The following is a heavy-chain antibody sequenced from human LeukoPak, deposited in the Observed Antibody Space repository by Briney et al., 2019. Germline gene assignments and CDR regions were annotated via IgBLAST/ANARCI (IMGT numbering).Heavy chain of an antibody. CDR3: AKRGVVTRVILVGFHQESRYFDS. Sequence: GGSLRLSCAVSGITLSNYGMSWVRQAPGKGLEWVAGISGSGGSTNYADSVKGRFTISRDNPKNTLYLHMNSLRPEDTAVYFCAKRGVVTRVILVGFHQESRYFDSWGQGALVNVSS. J-gene: IGHJ4*02. CDR2: ISGSGGST. V-gene: IGHV3-23*01. CDR1: GITLSNYG. D-gene: IGHD3-22*01.